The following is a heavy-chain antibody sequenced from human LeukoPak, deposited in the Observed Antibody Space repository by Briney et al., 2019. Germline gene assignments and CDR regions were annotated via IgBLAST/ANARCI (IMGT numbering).Heavy chain of an antibody. CDR2: INPSGGST. Sequence: GASVKVSCKVSGYTLTELSMHWVRQAPGKGLEWMGIINPSGGSTSYAQKFQGRVTMTRDTSTSTVYMELSSPRSEDTAVYYCARDGRNIVVVTAMDWGQGTLVTVSS. V-gene: IGHV1-46*01. J-gene: IGHJ1*01. D-gene: IGHD2-21*02. CDR3: ARDGRNIVVVTAMD. CDR1: GYTLTELS.